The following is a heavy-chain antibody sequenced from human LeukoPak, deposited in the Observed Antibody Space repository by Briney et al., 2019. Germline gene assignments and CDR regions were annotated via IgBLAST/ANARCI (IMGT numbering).Heavy chain of an antibody. V-gene: IGHV4-59*01. J-gene: IGHJ4*02. CDR3: ARGYDFWSGYLTPIWDY. Sequence: PSETLSLTCTVSGGSISSYYWSWIRQPPGKGLEWIGYIYYSGSTNYNPSLKSRVTISVDTSKNQFSLKLSSVTAADTAVYYCARGYDFWSGYLTPIWDYWAQGTLVTVSS. CDR1: GGSISSYY. CDR2: IYYSGST. D-gene: IGHD3-3*01.